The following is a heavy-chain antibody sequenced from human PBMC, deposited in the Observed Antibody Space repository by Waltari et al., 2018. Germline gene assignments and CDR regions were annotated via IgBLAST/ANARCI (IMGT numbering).Heavy chain of an antibody. V-gene: IGHV3-15*01. CDR2: IKSKTDGGTT. CDR3: TADWFYTLHI. D-gene: IGHD3-16*01. Sequence: EVQLVQSGGGLVKSGGSLRLSCGATGAASDFTFAMLWMKWVRQAPGKGLEWVGHIKSKTDGGTTDYAAPVKGRFSISRDDSKNTVYLQMNSLEIEDTAKYFCTADWFYTLHIWGQGAVVTVSS. J-gene: IGHJ3*02. CDR1: GAASDFTFAMLW.